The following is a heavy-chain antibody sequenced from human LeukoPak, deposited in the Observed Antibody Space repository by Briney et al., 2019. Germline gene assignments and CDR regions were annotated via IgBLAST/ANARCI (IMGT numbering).Heavy chain of an antibody. J-gene: IGHJ4*02. D-gene: IGHD3-16*02. CDR3: AREGIMITFGGVIVPYYFDY. CDR2: ISAYNGNT. CDR1: GYTFTSYG. V-gene: IGHV1-18*01. Sequence: ASVKVSCKASGYTFTSYGISWVRQAPGQGLEWMGWISAYNGNTNYAQKLQGRVTMTTDTSTSTAYMELRSLRSDDTAVYYCAREGIMITFGGVIVPYYFDYWGQGTLVTVSS.